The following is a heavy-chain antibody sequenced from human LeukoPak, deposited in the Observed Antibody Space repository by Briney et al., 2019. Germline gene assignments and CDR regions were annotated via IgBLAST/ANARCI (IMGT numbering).Heavy chain of an antibody. D-gene: IGHD3-22*01. CDR2: INQSGST. V-gene: IGHV4-34*01. CDR3: ARRGYYDSSGPCDY. J-gene: IGHJ4*02. Sequence: SETLSLTCAVYGGSFSGYYWSWIRQPPGKGLEWIGEINQSGSTTYNPSLKSRVTISVDTSKNQFSLKLSAVTAADTAVYYCARRGYYDSSGPCDYWGEGTLVTVSS. CDR1: GGSFSGYY.